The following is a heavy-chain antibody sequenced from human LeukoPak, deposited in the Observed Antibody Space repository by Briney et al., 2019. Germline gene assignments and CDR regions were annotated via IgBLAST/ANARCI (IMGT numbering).Heavy chain of an antibody. CDR1: GGSINSYY. CDR2: IFYSGST. D-gene: IGHD1-1*01. V-gene: IGHV4-59*01. CDR3: ATDRRETGLAFFFDY. J-gene: IGHJ4*02. Sequence: PSETLSLTCTVSGGSINSYYWSWIRQPPGKGLEWIGYIFYSGSTEYNPSLKSRVSISQDTSRNQFSLNLSSVTAADTAVYYCATDRRETGLAFFFDYWGQGLLVTVSS.